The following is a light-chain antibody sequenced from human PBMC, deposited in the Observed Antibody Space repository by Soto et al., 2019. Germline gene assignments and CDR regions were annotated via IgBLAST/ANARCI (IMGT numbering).Light chain of an antibody. J-gene: IGKJ1*01. CDR2: EAS. V-gene: IGKV1-5*03. CDR3: QQYNSYSET. CDR1: QSISTW. Sequence: DIQMTQSPSTLSASVGDRVTITCRASQSISTWLAWYQQKSGKAPKLLIYEASSLGSGVPSRFSGSGSGTEFPLTISSLQPDDFATYYCQQYNSYSETFGQGTKVDI.